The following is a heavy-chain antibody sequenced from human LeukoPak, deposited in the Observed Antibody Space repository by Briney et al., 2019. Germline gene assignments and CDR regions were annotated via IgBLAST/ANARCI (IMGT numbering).Heavy chain of an antibody. Sequence: SETLSLTCTVSGGSISSGGYYWGWIRQHPGKGLEGIGYIYYSGSTYHHPSLKSRVTISVHTSKTQFSLKLRSVTAADTAVYYCASSGGYCSSTSCYRDYWGQGTLVTVSS. J-gene: IGHJ4*02. CDR1: GGSISSGGYY. D-gene: IGHD2-2*02. CDR3: ASSGGYCSSTSCYRDY. V-gene: IGHV4-31*03. CDR2: IYYSGST.